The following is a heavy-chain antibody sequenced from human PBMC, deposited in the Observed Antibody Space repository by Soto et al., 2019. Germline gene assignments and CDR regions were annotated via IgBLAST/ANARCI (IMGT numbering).Heavy chain of an antibody. J-gene: IGHJ4*02. D-gene: IGHD5-12*01. V-gene: IGHV3-30*18. CDR3: AKDRGMATYFDY. CDR1: GFTFSSYG. Sequence: QVQLVESGGGVVQPGRSLRLSCAASGFTFSSYGMHWVRQAPGKGLEWVAVISYDGSNKYYADSVKGRFTISRDNSKNTLYLQMNSLRAEDTDVYYCAKDRGMATYFDYWGQGTLVTVSS. CDR2: ISYDGSNK.